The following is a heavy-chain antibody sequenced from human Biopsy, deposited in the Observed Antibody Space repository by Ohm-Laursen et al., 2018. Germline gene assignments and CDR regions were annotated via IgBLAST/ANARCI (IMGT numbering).Heavy chain of an antibody. D-gene: IGHD1-26*01. CDR1: GFIFKSYG. CDR2: IWYDGSDQ. CDR3: ARDRREHYQFDS. J-gene: IGHJ4*02. Sequence: SLRLSCSASGFIFKSYGMHWVRQAPGKGLEWVALIWYDGSDQYYADSVKGWFTISRDNSKNTVYLQMNSLRAEDTAVYYCARDRREHYQFDSWGQGTRVTVSS. V-gene: IGHV3-33*01.